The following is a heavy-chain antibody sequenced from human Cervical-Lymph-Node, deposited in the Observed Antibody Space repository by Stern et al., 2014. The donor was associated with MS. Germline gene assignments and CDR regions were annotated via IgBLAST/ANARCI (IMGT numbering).Heavy chain of an antibody. V-gene: IGHV1-2*02. J-gene: IGHJ3*02. D-gene: IGHD6-13*01. CDR2: IDPDRGGT. Sequence: QVQLLQPGAEVKKPGASVKVSCTAAGYIFTAYYIHWLRQAPGQGLVWLGWIDPDRGGTNYAQKFQGRVTMTRDTSISTAYMELTSPTSDDTAVYYCARMAYSNIYYAGLDIWGQGTMVTVS. CDR3: ARMAYSNIYYAGLDI. CDR1: GYIFTAYY.